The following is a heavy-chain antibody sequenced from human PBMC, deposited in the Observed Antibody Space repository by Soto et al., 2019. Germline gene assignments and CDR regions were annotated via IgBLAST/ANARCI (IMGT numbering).Heavy chain of an antibody. J-gene: IGHJ4*02. Sequence: QEQMVQSGGGVVQPGRSLRLCCAASPFTFRRYSMHWVRQAPGKGLGWVTSISYDGRKESYADSVKGRFAVSRDNSKNTLYLQMNSPRPEDTAVYYCARYWNSGACYSASLDYWGQGTQVTVSS. V-gene: IGHV3-30*09. CDR1: PFTFRRYS. CDR2: ISYDGRKE. D-gene: IGHD2-15*01. CDR3: ARYWNSGACYSASLDY.